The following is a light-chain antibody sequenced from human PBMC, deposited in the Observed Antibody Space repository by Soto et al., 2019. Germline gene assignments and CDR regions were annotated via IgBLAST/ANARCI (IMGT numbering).Light chain of an antibody. Sequence: SYELTQPPSVSVAPGKTARITCGGNNIGSKSVHWYQQKPGQAPVLVIYYDSDRPSGIPERFSGSNSANTATLTISRVEAGDEADYYCQVWDSSSYRVVVFGGGTKLTVL. J-gene: IGLJ2*01. V-gene: IGLV3-21*04. CDR1: NIGSKS. CDR2: YDS. CDR3: QVWDSSSYRVVV.